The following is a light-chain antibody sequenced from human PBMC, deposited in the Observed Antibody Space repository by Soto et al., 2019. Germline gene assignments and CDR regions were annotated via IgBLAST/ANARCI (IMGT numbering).Light chain of an antibody. Sequence: DIQMTQSPSSLSASVGDRVTITCRASQSISSYLNWYQQKPGKAPNLLIYAASSLQSGVPSRFSGSGSGTDFTLTISRLQPEDFATYYCQQSYSTPDTFGPGTKVDIK. CDR2: AAS. J-gene: IGKJ3*01. CDR1: QSISSY. CDR3: QQSYSTPDT. V-gene: IGKV1-39*01.